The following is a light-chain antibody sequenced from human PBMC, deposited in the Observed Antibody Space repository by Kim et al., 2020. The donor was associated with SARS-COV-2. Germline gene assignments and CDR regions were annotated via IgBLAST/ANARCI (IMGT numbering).Light chain of an antibody. Sequence: EIVLTQSPGTLSLSPGERATLSCRASQSVNSNYLAWYQRKPGQAPRLLIYGASSRATGIPDRFSGSGSGTDFTLSINRLEPEDFAVYDCQKYGTSPETVGGGTKVDIK. J-gene: IGKJ4*01. CDR1: QSVNSNY. V-gene: IGKV3-20*01. CDR2: GAS. CDR3: QKYGTSPET.